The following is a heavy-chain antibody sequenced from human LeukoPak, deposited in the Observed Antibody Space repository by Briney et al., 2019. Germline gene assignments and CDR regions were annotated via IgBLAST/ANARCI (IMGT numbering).Heavy chain of an antibody. CDR1: GHTFTGYY. J-gene: IGHJ4*02. CDR3: AKSYYGSGSYFVLIGGYYFDY. CDR2: INPNSGGT. Sequence: ASVKVSCKASGHTFTGYYMHWVRQAPGQGLEWMGWINPNSGGTNYAQKFQGRVTMTRDTSISTAYVELSRLRSDDTAVYYCAKSYYGSGSYFVLIGGYYFDYWGQGTLVTVSS. V-gene: IGHV1-2*02. D-gene: IGHD3-10*01.